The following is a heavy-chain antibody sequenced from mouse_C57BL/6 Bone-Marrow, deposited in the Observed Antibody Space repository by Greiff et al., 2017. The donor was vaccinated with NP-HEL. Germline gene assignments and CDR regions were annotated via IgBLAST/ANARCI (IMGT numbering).Heavy chain of an antibody. Sequence: VQLQQSGAELVRPGASVKLSCKASGYTFTDYYINWVKQRPGQGLEWIARIYPGSGNTYYNEKFKGKATLTAEKSSSTAYRQLSSLTSEDSAVYFCARHGSSPHWYFDVWGTGTTVTVSS. CDR2: IYPGSGNT. D-gene: IGHD1-1*01. CDR3: ARHGSSPHWYFDV. CDR1: GYTFTDYY. J-gene: IGHJ1*03. V-gene: IGHV1-76*01.